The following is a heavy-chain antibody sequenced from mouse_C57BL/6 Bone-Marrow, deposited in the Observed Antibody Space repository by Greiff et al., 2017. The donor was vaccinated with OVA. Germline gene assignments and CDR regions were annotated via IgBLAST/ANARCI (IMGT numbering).Heavy chain of an antibody. CDR2: IYPGSGST. J-gene: IGHJ2*01. CDR1: GYTFTSYW. CDR3: ARSLYYYGSSYVGY. V-gene: IGHV1-55*01. D-gene: IGHD1-1*01. Sequence: VKLQQPGAELVKPGASVKMSCKASGYTFTSYWITWVKQRPGQGLEWIGDIYPGSGSTNYNEKFKSKATLTVDTSSSTAYMQLSSLTSEDSAVYYCARSLYYYGSSYVGYWGQGTTLTVSS.